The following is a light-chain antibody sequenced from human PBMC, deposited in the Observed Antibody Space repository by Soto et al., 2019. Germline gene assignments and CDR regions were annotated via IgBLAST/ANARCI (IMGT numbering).Light chain of an antibody. CDR2: EGS. CDR3: CSYDGGSNG. Sequence: QSSLTQPASVSGSPGQSITISCTGISMDVRSCKFVSWYEQHPGKALNLMIYEGSKRPSGGYDRFYGSKSGNTASLTISGLQAEVEADYFSCSYDGGSNGFGPGTKGT. V-gene: IGLV2-23*01. J-gene: IGLJ1*01. CDR1: SMDVRSCKF.